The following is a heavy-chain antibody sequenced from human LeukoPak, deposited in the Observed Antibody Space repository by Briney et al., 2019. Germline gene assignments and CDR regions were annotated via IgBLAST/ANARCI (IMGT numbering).Heavy chain of an antibody. J-gene: IGHJ4*02. CDR1: GGTFSSYA. D-gene: IGHD4-17*01. V-gene: IGHV1-69*06. Sequence: SVKVSCKASGGTFSSYAISWVRQAPGQGLEWMGGIIPIFGTANYAQKFQGRVTITADKSTSTAYMELSSLRSEDTAVYYCAKDQDYDPRYYFDYWGQGTLVTVSS. CDR3: AKDQDYDPRYYFDY. CDR2: IIPIFGTA.